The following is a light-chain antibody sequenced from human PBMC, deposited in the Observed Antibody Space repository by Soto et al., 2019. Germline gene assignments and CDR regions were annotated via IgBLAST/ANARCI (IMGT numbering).Light chain of an antibody. J-gene: IGLJ2*01. CDR1: SSDVGSYNL. CDR2: DVS. V-gene: IGLV2-23*02. Sequence: QSVLTQPASVSGSPGQSITISCTGTSSDVGSYNLVSWYQQHPGKAPKLMIYDVSKRPSGVSNRFSGSKSGNTASLIISGLQAEDEADYYCCSYAGSSTLVFGGGTKLTVL. CDR3: CSYAGSSTLV.